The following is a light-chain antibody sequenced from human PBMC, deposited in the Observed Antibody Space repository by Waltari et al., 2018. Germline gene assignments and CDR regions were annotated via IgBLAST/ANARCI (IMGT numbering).Light chain of an antibody. CDR2: DAS. Sequence: DIQMTQSPSSLSASVGDRVTITCQASQDISNYLNWYQQKPGKAPKLLIYDASNLETGVPSRFSGSGSGTDFTFTISSLQPEDIATYYCQQTHTVPITFGQGTKVEIK. CDR3: QQTHTVPIT. J-gene: IGKJ1*01. V-gene: IGKV1-33*01. CDR1: QDISNY.